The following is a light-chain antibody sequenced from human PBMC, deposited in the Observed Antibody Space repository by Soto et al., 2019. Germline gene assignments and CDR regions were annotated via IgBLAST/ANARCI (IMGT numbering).Light chain of an antibody. CDR2: EVN. Sequence: QSVLTQPPSASGSPGQSVTISCTGTSNDVGGYNYVSWYQQHPGKAPKLMIYEVNKRPSGVPDRFSGSKSGNTASLTVSGLQGDDEADYYCSSFAISNSFVFGAGTQLTVL. CDR3: SSFAISNSFV. CDR1: SNDVGGYNY. V-gene: IGLV2-8*01. J-gene: IGLJ2*01.